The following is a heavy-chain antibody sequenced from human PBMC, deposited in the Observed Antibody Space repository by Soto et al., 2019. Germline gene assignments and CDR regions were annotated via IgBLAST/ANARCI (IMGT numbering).Heavy chain of an antibody. D-gene: IGHD4-17*01. Sequence: SETLSLTCTVSSGSISSTIYSWDWIRQPPGKGLEWIGSIFYSGSTYYNPSLKSRVTISVDTSKNQFSLKLRSVTAADTAVYFCARVNDYGGNVADYWGQGTLVTVSS. CDR3: ARVNDYGGNVADY. J-gene: IGHJ4*02. CDR1: SGSISSTIYS. V-gene: IGHV4-39*01. CDR2: IFYSGST.